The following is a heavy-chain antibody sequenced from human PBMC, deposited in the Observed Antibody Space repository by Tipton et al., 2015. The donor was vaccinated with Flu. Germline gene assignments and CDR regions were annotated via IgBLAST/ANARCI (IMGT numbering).Heavy chain of an antibody. CDR3: GVESDVWYFDF. CDR2: ISSSGSTI. J-gene: IGHJ2*01. D-gene: IGHD3-3*01. V-gene: IGHV3-11*01. CDR1: GFTFSDNY. Sequence: GSLRLSCVASGFTFSDNYMTWIRQAPGKGLEWLSYISSSGSTIYYAESVEGRFTISRDNAKNSLSLQMNSLRADDTAVYYCGVESDVWYFDFRGRGTLVTVAS.